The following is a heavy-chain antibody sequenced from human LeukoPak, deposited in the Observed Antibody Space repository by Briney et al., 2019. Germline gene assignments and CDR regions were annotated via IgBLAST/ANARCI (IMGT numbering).Heavy chain of an antibody. CDR2: MYDSGST. J-gene: IGHJ3*02. CDR3: ARHAYYYDRSGSYEAFDI. CDR1: GGSIRTYY. D-gene: IGHD3-22*01. Sequence: SETLSLTCTVPGGSIRTYYWSWIRQPPGRGLEWIGSMYDSGSTNYKPSLKSRVTISVDTSKNQFSLKLSSVTAADTAVYYCARHAYYYDRSGSYEAFDIWGQGTMVTVSS. V-gene: IGHV4-59*08.